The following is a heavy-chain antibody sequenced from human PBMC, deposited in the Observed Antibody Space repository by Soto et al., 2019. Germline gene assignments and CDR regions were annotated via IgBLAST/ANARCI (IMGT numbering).Heavy chain of an antibody. D-gene: IGHD2-21*02. J-gene: IGHJ6*02. Sequence: SVKVSCKASGGTFSSYAISRVRQAPGQGLEWMGGIIPIFGTANYAQKFQGRVTITADESTSTAYMELSSLRSEDTAVYYCARVCCGGDCYSCDLFPNYYYYYYGMDVWGQGTTVTVSS. CDR2: IIPIFGTA. V-gene: IGHV1-69*13. CDR3: ARVCCGGDCYSCDLFPNYYYYYYGMDV. CDR1: GGTFSSYA.